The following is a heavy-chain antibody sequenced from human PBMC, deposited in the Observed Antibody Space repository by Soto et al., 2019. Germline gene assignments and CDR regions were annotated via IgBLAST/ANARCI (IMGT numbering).Heavy chain of an antibody. D-gene: IGHD3-3*01. Sequence: QITLNESGPTVVRPTETLTLTCRFSGFSLTTSGVGVGWIRQSPGKAPEWLALIYWDDDKRYSASLKSRLTITTDTAKNQVVITVSDLDPTDTATYYCAHRVLRTVFGLVTTTAIYFDFWGQGTPVAVSS. CDR3: AHRVLRTVFGLVTTTAIYFDF. V-gene: IGHV2-5*02. CDR1: GFSLTTSGVG. J-gene: IGHJ4*02. CDR2: IYWDDDK.